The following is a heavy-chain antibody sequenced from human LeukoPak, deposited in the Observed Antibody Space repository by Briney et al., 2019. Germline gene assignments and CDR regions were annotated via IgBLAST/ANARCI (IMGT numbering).Heavy chain of an antibody. D-gene: IGHD1-26*01. Sequence: SVKVSCKASGGTFGSFAISWVRQAPGQGLEWMGRIVPVLGITYYAQNVQGRVAISADKSTTTAYMELSSLRSEDTAIYYCARGPYSGTYYFDDWGQGTLVTVSS. CDR2: IVPVLGIT. CDR1: GGTFGSFA. V-gene: IGHV1-69*04. J-gene: IGHJ4*02. CDR3: ARGPYSGTYYFDD.